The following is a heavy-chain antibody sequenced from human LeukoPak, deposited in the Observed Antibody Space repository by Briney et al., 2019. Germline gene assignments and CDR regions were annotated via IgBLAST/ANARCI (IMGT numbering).Heavy chain of an antibody. V-gene: IGHV3-48*03. CDR2: ISSSGNTI. J-gene: IGHJ5*02. D-gene: IGHD2-15*01. CDR1: EFTFTSYE. CDR3: ARRGTTYCTVDSCHPNLFDP. Sequence: GGPLRLSCAASEFTFTSYELNWVHQAPGKGLEWVSYISSSGNTISYADSVKGRFTISRDNAKNSLYLQVISLRAEDTAVYYCARRGTTYCTVDSCHPNLFDPWGQGTLVTVSS.